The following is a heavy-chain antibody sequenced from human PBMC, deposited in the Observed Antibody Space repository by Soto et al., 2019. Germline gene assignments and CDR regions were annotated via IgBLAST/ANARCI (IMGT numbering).Heavy chain of an antibody. V-gene: IGHV1-18*04. CDR2: ISTYTGRT. CDR3: ATRVWESSDAFEV. Sequence: ASVKVSCKASGYNFATYGITWMRQAPVQVLECMVCISTYTGRTNYAQRLQGRVTMTTDTSTSTDYMELRSLKSDDTAVYYCATRVWESSDAFEVWGQGTTVTVSS. CDR1: GYNFATYG. J-gene: IGHJ6*02. D-gene: IGHD3-16*01.